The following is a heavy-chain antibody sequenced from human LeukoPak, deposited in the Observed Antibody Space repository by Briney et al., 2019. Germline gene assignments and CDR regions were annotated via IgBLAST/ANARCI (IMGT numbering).Heavy chain of an antibody. J-gene: IGHJ5*02. Sequence: GGSLRLSCAVSGFTVSGNYMTWVRQAPGKGLEWVSRIGGSGGRTYYADSVKGRFTISRDNSKNTLYLQMNSLRAEDTAVYYCAKETPSAYYYDSSGFYPWGQGTLVTVSS. CDR2: IGGSGGRT. CDR3: AKETPSAYYYDSSGFYP. V-gene: IGHV3-23*01. D-gene: IGHD3-22*01. CDR1: GFTVSGNY.